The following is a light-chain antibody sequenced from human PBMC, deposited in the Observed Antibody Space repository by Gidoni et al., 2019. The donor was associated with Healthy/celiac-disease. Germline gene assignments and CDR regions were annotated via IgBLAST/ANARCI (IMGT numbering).Light chain of an antibody. CDR2: DAS. CDR1: QSVSSY. J-gene: IGKJ3*01. CDR3: QQRSNWPPRIT. V-gene: IGKV3-11*01. Sequence: EIVLTQYTATLSLSPGERATLSCRASQSVSSYLAWYQQKPGQAPRLLIYDASNRATVIPARFSGSGSGTDFTLTISSLEPEDFAVYYCQQRSNWPPRITFGPGTKVDIK.